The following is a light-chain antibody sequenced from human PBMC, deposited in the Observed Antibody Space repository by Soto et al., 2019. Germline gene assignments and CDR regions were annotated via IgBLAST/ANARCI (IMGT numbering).Light chain of an antibody. CDR3: QQYGSSPFT. CDR2: DAS. V-gene: IGKV3D-20*01. CDR1: QSLSSSY. J-gene: IGKJ3*01. Sequence: EIVLTQSPATLSLSPGERATLSCGASQSLSSSYLAWYQQKPGLAPRLLIYDASSRATGIPDRFSGSGSGTDFTLTISRLEPEDLAVYYCQQYGSSPFTFGPGTKVDIK.